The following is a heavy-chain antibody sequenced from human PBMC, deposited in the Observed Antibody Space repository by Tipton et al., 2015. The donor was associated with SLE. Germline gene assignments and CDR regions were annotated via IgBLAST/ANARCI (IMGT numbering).Heavy chain of an antibody. CDR3: ARGYQLPLGPFYYYYMDV. D-gene: IGHD2-2*01. CDR2: IYYSGST. J-gene: IGHJ6*03. Sequence: TLSLTCTDSGGSISSYYWSWIRKPPGKGLEWIGYIYYSGSTNYNPSLKSRVTISVDTSKNQFSLKLSFVTAADTAVYYCARGYQLPLGPFYYYYMDVWGKGTTVTVSS. V-gene: IGHV4-59*01. CDR1: GGSISSYY.